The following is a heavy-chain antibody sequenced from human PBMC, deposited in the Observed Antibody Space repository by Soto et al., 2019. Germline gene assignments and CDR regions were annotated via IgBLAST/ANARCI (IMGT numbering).Heavy chain of an antibody. V-gene: IGHV3-30-3*01. CDR2: ISHDGINK. D-gene: IGHD6-19*01. J-gene: IGHJ5*02. CDR1: GFSFSSYA. CDR3: ARDMYSSDYFVNVFEP. Sequence: QVRLVESGGGVVQPGRSLRLSCTASGFSFSSYAMYWFRQPPGKGLEWVAVISHDGINKHYADSVKGRVTVSRDNSNHALDLQLNSLRGEDTAMYYCARDMYSSDYFVNVFEPWGQGTLVTVSS.